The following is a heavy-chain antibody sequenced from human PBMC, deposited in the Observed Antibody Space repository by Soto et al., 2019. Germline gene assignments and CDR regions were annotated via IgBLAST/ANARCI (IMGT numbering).Heavy chain of an antibody. CDR1: GGTFSSYA. CDR2: IIPIFGTA. V-gene: IGHV1-69*13. D-gene: IGHD3-22*01. Sequence: ASVKVSCKASGGTFSSYAISWVRQAPGQGLEWMGGIIPIFGTANYAQKFQGRVTITADESASTAYMELSSLRSEDTAVYYCARDKYYYDSSGLSDYWGQGTLVTVSS. J-gene: IGHJ4*02. CDR3: ARDKYYYDSSGLSDY.